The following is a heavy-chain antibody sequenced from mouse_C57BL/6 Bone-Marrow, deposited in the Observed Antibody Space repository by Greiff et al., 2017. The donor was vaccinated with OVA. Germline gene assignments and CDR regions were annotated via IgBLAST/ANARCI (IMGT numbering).Heavy chain of an antibody. J-gene: IGHJ1*03. Sequence: QVQLQQSGSELRSPGSSVKLSCKDFDSEVFPIAYMSWVRQKPGHGFEWIGGILPSIGRTIYGEKFEDKATLDADTLSNTAYLELNSLTSEDSAIYYCARDYDYDGGPYWYFDVWGTGTTVTVSS. CDR1: DSEVFPIAY. CDR2: ILPSIGRT. D-gene: IGHD2-4*01. CDR3: ARDYDYDGGPYWYFDV. V-gene: IGHV15-2*01.